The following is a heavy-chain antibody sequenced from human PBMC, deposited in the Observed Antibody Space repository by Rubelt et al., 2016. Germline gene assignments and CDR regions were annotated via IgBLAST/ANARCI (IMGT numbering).Heavy chain of an antibody. V-gene: IGHV3-23*04. Sequence: VQLVESGGGVVQPGRSLRLSCAASGFTFSSYWMSWVRQAPGKGLEWVSAISGSGGSTYYADSWKGRFTISRDNSKNTLYLQMNSLRAEDTAVYYCAKGNWRPEDYYGMDVWGQGTTVTVSS. D-gene: IGHD1-20*01. CDR3: AKGNWRPEDYYGMDV. CDR1: GFTFSSYW. CDR2: ISGSGGST. J-gene: IGHJ6*02.